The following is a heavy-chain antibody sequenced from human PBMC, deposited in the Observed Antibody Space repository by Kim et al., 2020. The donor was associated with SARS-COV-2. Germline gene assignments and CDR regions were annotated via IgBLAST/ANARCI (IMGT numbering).Heavy chain of an antibody. V-gene: IGHV3-43*01. J-gene: IGHJ6*03. CDR3: AKAQLLYFGYYMDV. D-gene: IGHD2-2*02. Sequence: AEAVKGRFTSSRDNSKNSLYLQMNSRRSADTALYYCAKAQLLYFGYYMDVWGKGATVTVSS.